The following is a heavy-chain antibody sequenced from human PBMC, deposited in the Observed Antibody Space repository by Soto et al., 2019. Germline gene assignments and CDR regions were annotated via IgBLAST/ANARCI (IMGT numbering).Heavy chain of an antibody. Sequence: QVQLQESGPGLVKPSGTLSLTCSVSGDSVSSYSYYWTWIRQPPGQTLEWVGFILSSGGTSTNPSLRSRRSMSVDTSKNQFSMRLTSVTAADTGVYFCAKGFSSGLYVDSWGRGAQVTVSS. J-gene: IGHJ5*01. CDR2: ILSSGGT. D-gene: IGHD6-19*01. CDR1: GDSVSSYSYY. CDR3: AKGFSSGLYVDS. V-gene: IGHV4-61*01.